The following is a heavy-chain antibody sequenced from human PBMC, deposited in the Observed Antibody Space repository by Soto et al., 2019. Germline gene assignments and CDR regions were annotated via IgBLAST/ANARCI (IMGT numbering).Heavy chain of an antibody. Sequence: GGSLRLACAASGFTFSSYAMSWVRQAPGKGLEWVSAISVSGGSTYYADSVKGRFTISRDNSKNTLYLQMNSLRAEDTAVYYCAQAASKGSPFYYFGMDVWVQGTTVTVSS. CDR3: AQAASKGSPFYYFGMDV. CDR2: ISVSGGST. J-gene: IGHJ6*02. D-gene: IGHD6-25*01. CDR1: GFTFSSYA. V-gene: IGHV3-23*01.